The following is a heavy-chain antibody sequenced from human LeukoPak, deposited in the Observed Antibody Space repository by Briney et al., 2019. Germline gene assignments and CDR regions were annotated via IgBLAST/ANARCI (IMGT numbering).Heavy chain of an antibody. V-gene: IGHV4-4*02. CDR3: ARGGSSSSENYYYYYYMDV. CDR1: GGSISSSNW. CDR2: IYHSGST. Sequence: PSGTLSLTCAVSGGSISSSNWWSWVRQPPGKGLEWIGEIYHSGSTNYNPSLKSRVTISVDKSKNQFSLKLSSVTAVDTAVYYCARGGSSSSENYYYYYYMDVWGKGTTVTVSS. J-gene: IGHJ6*03. D-gene: IGHD6-6*01.